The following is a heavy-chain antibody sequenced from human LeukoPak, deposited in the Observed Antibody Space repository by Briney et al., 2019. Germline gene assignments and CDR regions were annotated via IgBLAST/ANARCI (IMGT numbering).Heavy chain of an antibody. D-gene: IGHD3-10*01. J-gene: IGHJ4*02. Sequence: GGSLRLSCAASGFTFSSYAMHWVRQAPGKGLEWMGGFDPEDGETIYAQKFQGRVTMTEDTSTDTAYMELSSLRSEDTAVYYCATGEVTMVRGQFDYWGQGTLVTVSS. CDR3: ATGEVTMVRGQFDY. V-gene: IGHV1-24*01. CDR2: FDPEDGET. CDR1: GFTFSSYA.